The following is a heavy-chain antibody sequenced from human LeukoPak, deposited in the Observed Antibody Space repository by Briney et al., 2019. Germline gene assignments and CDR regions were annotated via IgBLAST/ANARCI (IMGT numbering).Heavy chain of an antibody. Sequence: PSETLSLTCTVSGGSLSSSSYYWGWIRQPPGKGLEWIGSIYYSGSTYYNPSLKSRVTISVDTSKNQFSLKLSSVTAADTAVYYCKQWLPQDYYYYGMDVWGQGTTVTVSS. J-gene: IGHJ6*02. CDR2: IYYSGST. CDR3: KQWLPQDYYYYGMDV. CDR1: GGSLSSSSYY. V-gene: IGHV4-39*01. D-gene: IGHD6-19*01.